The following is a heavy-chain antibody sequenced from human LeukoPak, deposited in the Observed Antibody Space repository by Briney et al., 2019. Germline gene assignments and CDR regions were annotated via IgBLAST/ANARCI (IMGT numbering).Heavy chain of an antibody. CDR3: ASDKGHYYDSSGYSDY. J-gene: IGHJ4*02. V-gene: IGHV1-46*01. CDR2: INPSGGST. Sequence: GASVKVSCKASGYTFTSYYMHWVRQAPGQGLEWMGIINPSGGSTSHAQKFQGRVTMTRDTSTSTVYMELSSLRSEDTAVYYCASDKGHYYDSSGYSDYWGQGTLVTVSS. CDR1: GYTFTSYY. D-gene: IGHD3-22*01.